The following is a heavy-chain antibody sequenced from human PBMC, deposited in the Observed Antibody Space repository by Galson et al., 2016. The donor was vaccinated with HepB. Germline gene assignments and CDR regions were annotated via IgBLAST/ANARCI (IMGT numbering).Heavy chain of an antibody. CDR1: GFTVSSNY. CDR2: IYSGGTT. D-gene: IGHD2-15*01. CDR3: ARDSRWRGDAFDI. J-gene: IGHJ3*02. Sequence: SLRLSCAASGFTVSSNYMSWVRQAPGKGLEWVSFIYSGGTTYYADSMKGRFTISRDNSKNTLYLQMNSLRAEDTAVYYCARDSRWRGDAFDIWGQGTMVTVSS. V-gene: IGHV3-66*02.